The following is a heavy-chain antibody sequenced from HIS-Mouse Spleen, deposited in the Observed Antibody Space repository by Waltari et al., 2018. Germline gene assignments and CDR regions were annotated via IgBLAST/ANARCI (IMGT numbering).Heavy chain of an antibody. CDR3: ARSPYYDFWSGYSDNWFDP. CDR2: IDYSGGP. J-gene: IGHJ5*02. CDR1: GGSISSSSYY. V-gene: IGHV4-39*07. Sequence: QLQLQESGPGLVKPSETLSLTCTVSGGSISSSSYYWGWIRQPPGKGLEWIGSIDYSGGPHYTPSLKGRVTISVDTSKNQFSLKLSSVTAADTAVYYCARSPYYDFWSGYSDNWFDPWGQGTLVTVSS. D-gene: IGHD3-3*01.